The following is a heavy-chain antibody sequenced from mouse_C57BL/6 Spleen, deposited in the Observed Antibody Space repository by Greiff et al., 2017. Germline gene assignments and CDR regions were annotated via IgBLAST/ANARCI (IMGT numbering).Heavy chain of an antibody. CDR2: ISNLAYSI. V-gene: IGHV5-15*01. D-gene: IGHD2-4*01. Sequence: EVKLMESGGGLVQPGGSLKLSCAASGFTFSDYGMAWVRQAPRKGPEWVAFISNLAYSIYYADTVTGRFTISRENAKNTLYLEMSSLRSEDTAMYYCARGGDYDYDVFAYWGQGTLVTVSA. J-gene: IGHJ3*01. CDR1: GFTFSDYG. CDR3: ARGGDYDYDVFAY.